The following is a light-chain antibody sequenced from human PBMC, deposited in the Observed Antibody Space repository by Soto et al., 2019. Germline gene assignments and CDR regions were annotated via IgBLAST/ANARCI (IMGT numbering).Light chain of an antibody. Sequence: EIVLTQSPGTLSLSPGERATLSCRASQSVSSSYLAWYQQKPGQAPRLLIYGASSRATGIPDRFSGSGSGTDFTLTISRMETEDFAVYYCHQYGSSPWTLGQGTKVDIK. CDR2: GAS. V-gene: IGKV3-20*01. CDR3: HQYGSSPWT. CDR1: QSVSSSY. J-gene: IGKJ1*01.